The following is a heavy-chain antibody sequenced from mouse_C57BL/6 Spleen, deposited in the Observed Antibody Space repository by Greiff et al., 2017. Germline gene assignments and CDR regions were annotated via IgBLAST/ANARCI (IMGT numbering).Heavy chain of an antibody. CDR2: IYPSDSET. CDR3: ARERDYDPNWYFDV. D-gene: IGHD2-4*01. J-gene: IGHJ1*03. Sequence: QVQLQQPGAELVRPGSSVKLSCKASGYTFTSYWMDWVKQRPGQGLEWIGNIYPSDSETHYNQKFQDKATLTVDKSSSTAYMQLSSLTSEDSAVYNSARERDYDPNWYFDVWGTGTTVTVSS. V-gene: IGHV1-61*01. CDR1: GYTFTSYW.